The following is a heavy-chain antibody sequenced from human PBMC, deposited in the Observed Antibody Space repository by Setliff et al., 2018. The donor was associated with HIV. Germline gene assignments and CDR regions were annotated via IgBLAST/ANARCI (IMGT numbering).Heavy chain of an antibody. Sequence: PGGSLRLSCAASGFTLSDYEMNWVRQAPGKGLEWISHISGSSSYIEYTDSVKGRFTISRDNAKNSLYLQMNSLRAEDTAVYYCASHPSVYGPPFDYWGQGTLVTVSS. CDR1: GFTLSDYE. V-gene: IGHV3-48*03. CDR3: ASHPSVYGPPFDY. D-gene: IGHD2-8*01. J-gene: IGHJ4*02. CDR2: ISGSSSYI.